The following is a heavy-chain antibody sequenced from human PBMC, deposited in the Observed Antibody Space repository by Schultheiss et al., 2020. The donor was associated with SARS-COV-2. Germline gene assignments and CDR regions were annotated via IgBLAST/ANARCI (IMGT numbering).Heavy chain of an antibody. CDR3: AGAGPLHY. Sequence: SQTLSLTCAVYGGSFSGYYWSWIRQPPGKGLEWIGEINHSGSTNYNPSLNSRVTISVDTSKNQFSLKLSSVTAADTAMYYCAGAGPLHYWGQGTLVTVSS. D-gene: IGHD1-26*01. CDR1: GGSFSGYY. CDR2: INHSGST. J-gene: IGHJ4*02. V-gene: IGHV4-34*01.